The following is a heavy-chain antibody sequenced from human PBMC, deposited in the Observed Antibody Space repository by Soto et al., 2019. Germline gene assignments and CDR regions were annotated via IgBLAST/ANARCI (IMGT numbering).Heavy chain of an antibody. CDR2: IYYSGST. J-gene: IGHJ6*02. CDR1: GGSISSSSYY. Sequence: PSETLSLTCTVSGGSISSSSYYWGWIRQPPGKGLEWIGSIYYSGSTYYNPSLKSRVTISVDTSKNQFSLKLSSVTAAGTAVYYCARHAGTNYYYYGMDVWGQGTTVTVSS. CDR3: ARHAGTNYYYYGMDV. V-gene: IGHV4-39*01. D-gene: IGHD6-13*01.